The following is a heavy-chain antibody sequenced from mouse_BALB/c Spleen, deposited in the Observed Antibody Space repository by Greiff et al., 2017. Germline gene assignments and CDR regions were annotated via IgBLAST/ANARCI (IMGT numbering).Heavy chain of an antibody. J-gene: IGHJ2*01. V-gene: IGHV1S81*02. D-gene: IGHD1-1*01. CDR1: GYTFTSYY. CDR3: TRLGLYGTPFDY. CDR2: TNPSNGGT. Sequence: QVQLQQSGAELVKPGASVKLSCKASGYTFTSYYMYWVKQRPGQGLEWIGETNPSNGGTNFNEKFKSKATLTVDKSSSTAYMQLSSLTSEDSAVYYCTRLGLYGTPFDYWGQGTTLTVSS.